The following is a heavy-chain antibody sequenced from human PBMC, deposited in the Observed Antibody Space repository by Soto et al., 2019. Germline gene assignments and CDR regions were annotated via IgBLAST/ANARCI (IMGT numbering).Heavy chain of an antibody. CDR1: GASVSSGSHY. D-gene: IGHD5-18*01. CDR3: ARGLATAIVVVANYYYYYGMDV. CDR2: IYYSGST. V-gene: IGHV4-61*01. J-gene: IGHJ6*02. Sequence: SETLSLTCSVSGASVSSGSHYWSWIRQSPGKGLEWIGFIYYSGSTNYNPSLKSRVTISVDTSKNQFSLKVSSVTAADTAVYFYARGLATAIVVVANYYYYYGMDVGGQGTTFT.